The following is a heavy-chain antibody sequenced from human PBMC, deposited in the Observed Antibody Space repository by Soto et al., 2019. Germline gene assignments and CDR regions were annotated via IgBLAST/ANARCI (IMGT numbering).Heavy chain of an antibody. D-gene: IGHD3-22*01. Sequence: QVQLQESGPGXXXXSXTXSLTCAVXGDSIXXYYCMWIRQPPGKGLESIGYLYYGRSANYNPSLKSRVTLSVDTSTNQCSLTLSSMTAADTAVYYCALRSMAVVPEYWGQGTLVTVSS. CDR1: GDSIXXYY. CDR3: ALRSMAVVPEY. CDR2: LYYGRSA. V-gene: IGHV4-59*01. J-gene: IGHJ4*02.